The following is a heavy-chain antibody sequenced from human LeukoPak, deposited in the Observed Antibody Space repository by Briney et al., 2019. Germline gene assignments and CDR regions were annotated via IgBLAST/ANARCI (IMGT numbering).Heavy chain of an antibody. CDR3: ERLVRNIAAGVYQFDD. V-gene: IGHV5-51*01. J-gene: IGHJ4*02. D-gene: IGHD6-13*01. CDR2: IYPSDSDT. CDR1: GYSFTTDC. Sequence: GESLKISGKGSGYSFTTDCIGGGCQIPRKGLEWRGIIYPSDSDTRYSPSFQGQVTISADKPSSTAYLQWSSLKASDTAMYYCERLVRNIAAGVYQFDDWGQGTPVTVSS.